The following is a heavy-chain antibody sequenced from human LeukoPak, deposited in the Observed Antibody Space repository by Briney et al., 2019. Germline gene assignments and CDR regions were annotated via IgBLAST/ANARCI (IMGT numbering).Heavy chain of an antibody. J-gene: IGHJ5*02. CDR1: GGSISSSSYY. CDR2: IYYSGST. CDR3: ARQEAPVAGYNWFDP. D-gene: IGHD6-19*01. Sequence: KSSETLSLTCKVSGGSISSSSYYWGWIRQPPGKGLEWVGSIYYSGSTYYNPSLKSRVTISVDTSKNQFSLKLSSVTAADTAVYYCARQEAPVAGYNWFDPWGQGTLVTVSS. V-gene: IGHV4-39*01.